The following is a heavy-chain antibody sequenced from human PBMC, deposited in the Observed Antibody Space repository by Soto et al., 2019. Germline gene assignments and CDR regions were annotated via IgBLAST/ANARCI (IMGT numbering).Heavy chain of an antibody. D-gene: IGHD3-10*01. CDR3: ARQGYYYGSGSYEYWFDP. Sequence: PSETLSLTCAVSGGSISSSSYYWGWIRQPPGKGLEWIGSIYYSGSTNYNPSLKSRVTISVDTSMNQFSLKLSSVTAADTAVYYCARQGYYYGSGSYEYWFDPWGQGTLVTVSS. J-gene: IGHJ5*02. CDR2: IYYSGST. V-gene: IGHV4-39*01. CDR1: GGSISSSSYY.